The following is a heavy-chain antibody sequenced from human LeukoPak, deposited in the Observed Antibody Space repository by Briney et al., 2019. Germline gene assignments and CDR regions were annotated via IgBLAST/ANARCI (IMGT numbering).Heavy chain of an antibody. CDR1: GFTLSSNY. CDR3: ARTHDSSGSRLDY. J-gene: IGHJ4*02. V-gene: IGHV3-53*01. D-gene: IGHD3-22*01. CDR2: IYSGGST. Sequence: GGSLRLSCAASGFTLSSNYMSWVRQAPGKGLEGVSVIYSGGSTYYSDSVKGRFTISRDNSKNTLYLQMNTLRAEDTAVYYCARTHDSSGSRLDYWGQGTLVTVSS.